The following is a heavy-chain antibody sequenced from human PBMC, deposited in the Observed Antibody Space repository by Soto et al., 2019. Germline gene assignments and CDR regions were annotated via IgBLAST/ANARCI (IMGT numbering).Heavy chain of an antibody. Sequence: GESLKISCAASGFTFSSYAMSWVRQAPGKGLEWVSAISGSGGSTYYADSVKGRFTISRDNSKNTLYLQMNSLRAEDTAVYYCAKEGLDYYDSSGYYYDYWGQGTLVTVSS. V-gene: IGHV3-23*01. D-gene: IGHD3-22*01. J-gene: IGHJ4*02. CDR1: GFTFSSYA. CDR2: ISGSGGST. CDR3: AKEGLDYYDSSGYYYDY.